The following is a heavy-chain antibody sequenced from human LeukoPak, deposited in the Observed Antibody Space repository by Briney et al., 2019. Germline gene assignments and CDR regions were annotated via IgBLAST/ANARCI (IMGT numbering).Heavy chain of an antibody. Sequence: ASVKVSCKASGYTFTGYYMHWVRQAPGQGLEWMGWINPNSGGTNYAQKFQGRVTMTRDTSISTAYMEVSRLRSDDTAVYYCAREVRSTSCFDYWGQGTLVTVSS. V-gene: IGHV1-2*02. CDR2: INPNSGGT. D-gene: IGHD2-2*01. J-gene: IGHJ4*02. CDR1: GYTFTGYY. CDR3: AREVRSTSCFDY.